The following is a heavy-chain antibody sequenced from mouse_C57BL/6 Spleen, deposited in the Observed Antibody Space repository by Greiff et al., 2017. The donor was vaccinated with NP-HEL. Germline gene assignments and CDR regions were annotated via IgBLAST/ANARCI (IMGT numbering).Heavy chain of an antibody. V-gene: IGHV1-64*01. CDR1: GYTFTSYW. D-gene: IGHD2-3*01. J-gene: IGHJ4*01. CDR2: IHPNSGST. CDR3: ARGLLGAMDY. Sequence: QVQLQQPGAELVKPGATVKLSCKASGYTFTSYWMHWVKQRPGQGLEWIGMIHPNSGSTNYNEKFKSKATLTVDKSSSTAYMQRSSLTSEDSAVYYCARGLLGAMDYWGQGTSVTVSS.